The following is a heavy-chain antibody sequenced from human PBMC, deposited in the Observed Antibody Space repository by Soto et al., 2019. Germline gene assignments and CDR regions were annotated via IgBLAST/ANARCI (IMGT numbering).Heavy chain of an antibody. Sequence: XESLSLSCAASGFPFSNACMSCVRPAPGKGLEWVGRIKSKTDGGTTDYAAPVKGRFTISRDDSKNTLYLQMNSLKTEDTAVYYCTTDRYQTLTMTVVVTKGPSYCGQRTLVTVSS. CDR3: TTDRYQTLTMTVVVTKGPSY. CDR2: IKSKTDGGTT. CDR1: GFPFSNAC. D-gene: IGHD3-22*01. V-gene: IGHV3-15*01. J-gene: IGHJ4*02.